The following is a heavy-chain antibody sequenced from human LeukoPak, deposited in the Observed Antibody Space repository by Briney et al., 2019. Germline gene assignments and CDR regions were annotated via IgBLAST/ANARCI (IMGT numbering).Heavy chain of an antibody. V-gene: IGHV3-48*03. J-gene: IGHJ4*02. CDR3: ARQPDYGDCFDF. CDR2: ITRGDSTI. D-gene: IGHD4-17*01. Sequence: PGGSLRLSCAASGFTFSSYEMHWVRRAPGKGLEWVSYITRGDSTIYYADSVKGRFTISRDNPMNSLYLQMNSLRAEDTAVYYCARQPDYGDCFDFWGQGTLVTVSS. CDR1: GFTFSSYE.